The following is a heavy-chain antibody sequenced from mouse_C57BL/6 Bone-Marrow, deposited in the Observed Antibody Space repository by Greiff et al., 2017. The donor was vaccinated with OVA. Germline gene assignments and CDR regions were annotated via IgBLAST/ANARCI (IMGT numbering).Heavy chain of an antibody. V-gene: IGHV1-50*01. CDR2: IDPSDSYT. CDR1: GYTFTSYW. J-gene: IGHJ4*01. Sequence: VQLQQPGAELVKPGASVKLSCKASGYTFTSYWMQWVKQRPGQGLEWIGEIDPSDSYTNYNQKFKGKATLTVDTSSSTAYMQLSSLTSEDSAVYYCARSFSSPLYAMDYWGQGTSVTVSS. CDR3: ARSFSSPLYAMDY. D-gene: IGHD1-1*01.